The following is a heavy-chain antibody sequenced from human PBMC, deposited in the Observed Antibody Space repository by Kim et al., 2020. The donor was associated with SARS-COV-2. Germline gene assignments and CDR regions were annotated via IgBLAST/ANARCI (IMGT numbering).Heavy chain of an antibody. Sequence: GASLKISCKGSGYSFSSYWIGWVRQMPGKGLEWLGIIYPGDSDTRYNPSFQGQVTMSADKSISTAYLQWSSLKASDTAMYYCARRNHVSLHSNTYYFFDYWGQGILVTVSS. J-gene: IGHJ4*02. CDR3: ARRNHVSLHSNTYYFFDY. CDR1: GYSFSSYW. V-gene: IGHV5-51*01. D-gene: IGHD6-13*01. CDR2: IYPGDSDT.